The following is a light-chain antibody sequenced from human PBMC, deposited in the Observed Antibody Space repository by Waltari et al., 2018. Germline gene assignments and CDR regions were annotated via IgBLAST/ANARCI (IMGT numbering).Light chain of an antibody. CDR2: NIN. V-gene: IGLV2-11*01. CDR3: CSYVGSNIYWV. J-gene: IGLJ3*02. Sequence: QSALTQPRSVSGSPGQSVTISCTGTSSDIGDYNYVPWYQHYPGNAPTLIIYNINKRPSGVPDRFSGSKSGNTASLTISGLQAEDEADYYCCSYVGSNIYWVFGGGTKLTVL. CDR1: SSDIGDYNY.